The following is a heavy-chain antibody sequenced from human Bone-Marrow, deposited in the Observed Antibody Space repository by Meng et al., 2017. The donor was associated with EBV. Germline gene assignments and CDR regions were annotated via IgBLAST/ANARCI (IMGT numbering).Heavy chain of an antibody. Sequence: HLQLQGSGPGLWKASQTLSLSCAVSGASINSGDDSWTWIRQPPGRGLEWIGYIYHSGSTHYNRSLKSRVTISVDRSKNQFSLQLTSVTAADTAVYFCARVRGSDYTDYSLDYWGQGTLVTGSS. CDR1: GASINSGDDS. D-gene: IGHD4-11*01. J-gene: IGHJ4*02. CDR2: IYHSGST. CDR3: ARVRGSDYTDYSLDY. V-gene: IGHV4-30-2*01.